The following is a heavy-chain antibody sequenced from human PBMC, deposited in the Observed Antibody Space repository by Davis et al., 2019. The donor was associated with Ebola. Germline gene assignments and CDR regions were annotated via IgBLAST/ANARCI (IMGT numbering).Heavy chain of an antibody. CDR2: ISYDGSNK. Sequence: GESLKISCAASGFTFSSYAMHWVRQAPGKGLEWVAVISYDGSNKYYADSVKGRFTISRDNSKNTLYLQMNSLRAEDTAVYYCASHILAAADYWGQGTLVTVSS. CDR1: GFTFSSYA. J-gene: IGHJ4*02. V-gene: IGHV3-30-3*01. D-gene: IGHD6-13*01. CDR3: ASHILAAADY.